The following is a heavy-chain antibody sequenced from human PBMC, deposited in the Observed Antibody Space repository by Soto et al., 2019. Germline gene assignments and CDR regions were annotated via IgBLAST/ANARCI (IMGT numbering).Heavy chain of an antibody. D-gene: IGHD3-16*01. CDR1: GFTFSSHT. V-gene: IGHV3-21*01. Sequence: EVDLVESGGGLAKPGGALRLSCTDSGFTFSSHTMNWVRQAPGKGLEWVSSISATGSDIYYGDSVMGRFTISRDNAKNTLYLQLNNLRVEDTAVYYCARGYDVVRVPVAIRVGYFDPWGQGTVVTVSS. J-gene: IGHJ4*02. CDR3: ARGYDVVRVPVAIRVGYFDP. CDR2: ISATGSDI.